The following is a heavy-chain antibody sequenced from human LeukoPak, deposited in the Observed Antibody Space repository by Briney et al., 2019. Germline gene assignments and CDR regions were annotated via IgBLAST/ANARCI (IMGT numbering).Heavy chain of an antibody. CDR1: GGTFNNYV. V-gene: IGHV1-18*01. Sequence: ASVKVSCKASGGTFNNYVISWMRQAPGQGLEWMGWISAYNGNTNYAQKLQGRVTMTTDTSTSTAYMELRSLRSDDTAVYYCARDSPAAAGTDFDYWGQGTLVTVSS. D-gene: IGHD6-13*01. J-gene: IGHJ4*02. CDR2: ISAYNGNT. CDR3: ARDSPAAAGTDFDY.